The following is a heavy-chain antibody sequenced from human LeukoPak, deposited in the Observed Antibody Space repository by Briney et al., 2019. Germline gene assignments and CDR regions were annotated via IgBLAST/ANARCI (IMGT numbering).Heavy chain of an antibody. CDR3: ARAGGIVGAIWSGANAFDT. Sequence: SETLSLTCAVYGGSFSGYYWSWIRQPPGKGLEWIGEINHSGSTNYNPSLKSRVTISVDTSKNQFSLKLSSVTAADTAVYYCARAGGIVGAIWSGANAFDTWGQGTMVTVSS. CDR2: INHSGST. D-gene: IGHD1-26*01. J-gene: IGHJ3*02. V-gene: IGHV4-34*01. CDR1: GGSFSGYY.